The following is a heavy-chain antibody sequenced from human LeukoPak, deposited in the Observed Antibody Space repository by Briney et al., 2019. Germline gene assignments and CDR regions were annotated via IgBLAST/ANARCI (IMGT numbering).Heavy chain of an antibody. CDR1: GFTFSSYW. CDR3: ARVIIYSSGWYVRRGWFDP. Sequence: QPGGSLRLSCAASGFTFSSYWMSWVRQAPGKGLEWVANIKQDGSEKYYVDSVKGRFTISRDNAKNSLYLQMNSLRAEDTAVYYCARVIIYSSGWYVRRGWFDPWGQGTLVTVSP. J-gene: IGHJ5*02. V-gene: IGHV3-7*01. CDR2: IKQDGSEK. D-gene: IGHD6-19*01.